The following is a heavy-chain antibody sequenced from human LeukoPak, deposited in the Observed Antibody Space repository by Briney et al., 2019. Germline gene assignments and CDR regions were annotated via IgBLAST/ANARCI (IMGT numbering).Heavy chain of an antibody. CDR1: GVSISSGDYY. Sequence: PSETLSLTCTDSGVSISSGDYYWSWIRQPPGKGLEWIGYIYYSGSTYYNPSLKSRVTISVDTSKNQFSLKLSSVTAADTAVYYCARDIVVVPAAIGYGMDVWGQGTTVTVSS. V-gene: IGHV4-30-4*08. J-gene: IGHJ6*02. CDR2: IYYSGST. CDR3: ARDIVVVPAAIGYGMDV. D-gene: IGHD2-2*01.